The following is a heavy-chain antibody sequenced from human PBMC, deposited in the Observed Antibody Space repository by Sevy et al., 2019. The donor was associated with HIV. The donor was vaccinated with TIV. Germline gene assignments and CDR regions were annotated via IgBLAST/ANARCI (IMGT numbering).Heavy chain of an antibody. CDR1: GYTFTSYD. CDR2: MNPNSGNT. D-gene: IGHD2-15*01. V-gene: IGHV1-8*01. J-gene: IGHJ6*02. Sequence: ASVKVSCKASGYTFTSYDINWVRQATGQGLEWMGWMNPNSGNTGYAQKFQGRVTMTRNTSISTAYMELSSLRSEDTAVYYCARGGYCSGGSCYSEDYYYYGMDVWGQRTTVTVSS. CDR3: ARGGYCSGGSCYSEDYYYYGMDV.